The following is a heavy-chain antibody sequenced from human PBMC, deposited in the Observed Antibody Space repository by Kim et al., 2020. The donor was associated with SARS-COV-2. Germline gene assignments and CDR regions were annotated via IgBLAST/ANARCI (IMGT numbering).Heavy chain of an antibody. CDR2: IKSKTDGGTT. CDR1: GFTFSNAW. V-gene: IGHV3-15*01. CDR3: TTDTAMVTVYYDSSGSKDYYYGMDV. Sequence: GGSLRLSCAASGFTFSNAWMSWVRQAPGKGLEWVGRIKSKTDGGTTDYAAPVKGRFTISRDDSKNTLYLQMNSLKTEDTAVYYCTTDTAMVTVYYDSSGSKDYYYGMDVWGQGTTVTVSS. J-gene: IGHJ6*02. D-gene: IGHD3-22*01.